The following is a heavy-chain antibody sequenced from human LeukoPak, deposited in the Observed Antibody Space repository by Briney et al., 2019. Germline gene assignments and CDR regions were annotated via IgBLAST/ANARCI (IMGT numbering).Heavy chain of an antibody. CDR1: SGSITSYY. J-gene: IGHJ4*02. V-gene: IGHV4-59*01. D-gene: IGHD3-10*01. Sequence: PSETLSLTCTVSSGSITSYYWSWIRQSPGKGLEWIGYMYYSGSTKYNPSLKSRVTISVDTSKNQFSLKLSSVTAADTAVYYCARSYYGSGRYGPQFDYWGQGTLVTVSS. CDR2: MYYSGST. CDR3: ARSYYGSGRYGPQFDY.